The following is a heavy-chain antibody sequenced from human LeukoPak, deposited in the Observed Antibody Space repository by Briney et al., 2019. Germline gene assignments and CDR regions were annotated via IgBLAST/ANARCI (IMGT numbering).Heavy chain of an antibody. CDR1: GFTFSSYG. V-gene: IGHV3-30*18. CDR2: ISYDGSNK. Sequence: GGSLRLSCAASGFTFSSYGMHWVRQAPGKGLEWVAVISYDGSNKYYADSVKGRFTISRDNSKNTLYLQMNSLRAEDTAVYYCAKRGKEVPGPLDYWGQGTLVTVSS. J-gene: IGHJ4*02. D-gene: IGHD1-1*01. CDR3: AKRGKEVPGPLDY.